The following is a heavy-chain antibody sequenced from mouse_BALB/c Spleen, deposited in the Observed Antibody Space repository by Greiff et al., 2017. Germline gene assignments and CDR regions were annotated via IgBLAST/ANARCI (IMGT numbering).Heavy chain of an antibody. CDR2: ISSGGSYT. V-gene: IGHV5-9-3*01. Sequence: EVQLVESGGGLVKPGGSLKLSCAASGFTFSSYAMSWVRQTPEKRLEWVATISSGGSYTYYPDSVKGRFTISRDNAKNTLYLQMSSLRSEDTAMYYCARHSTVVAYYYLDYWGQGTTLTVSS. CDR3: ARHSTVVAYYYLDY. CDR1: GFTFSSYA. D-gene: IGHD1-1*01. J-gene: IGHJ2*01.